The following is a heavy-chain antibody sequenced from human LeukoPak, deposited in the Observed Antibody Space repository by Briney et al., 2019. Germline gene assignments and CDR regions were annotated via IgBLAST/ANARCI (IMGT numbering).Heavy chain of an antibody. J-gene: IGHJ4*02. CDR2: ISASGAVP. Sequence: GGSLRLSCAASGFTFSSQNMNWARQVPGKGLDYIALISASGAVPYYAESVKGRFTISRDNAKNSVSLQMNSLSADDTAIYYCARSLIVASEDYWGQGTQVTVSS. CDR3: ARSLIVASEDY. V-gene: IGHV3-48*04. D-gene: IGHD3-22*01. CDR1: GFTFSSQN.